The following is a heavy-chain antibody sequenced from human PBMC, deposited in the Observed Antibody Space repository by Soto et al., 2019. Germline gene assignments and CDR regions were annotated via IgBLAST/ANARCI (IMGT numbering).Heavy chain of an antibody. V-gene: IGHV3-74*01. J-gene: IGHJ2*01. CDR2: INSDGSST. Sequence: EVQLVESGGGLVQPGGSLRLSCAASGFTFSSYWMHWVRQAPGKGLVWVSRINSDGSSTSYADSVKGRFTISRDNAKNTLYLQMNRLRAEDTAVYYCARGGSLNWYFDLWGRGTLVTVCS. CDR1: GFTFSSYW. CDR3: ARGGSLNWYFDL. D-gene: IGHD1-26*01.